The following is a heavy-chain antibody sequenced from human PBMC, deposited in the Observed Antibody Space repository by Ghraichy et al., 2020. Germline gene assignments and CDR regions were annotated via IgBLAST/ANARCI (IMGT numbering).Heavy chain of an antibody. CDR2: ISDNSGAT. J-gene: IGHJ4*01. CDR1: GFTFTSYS. D-gene: IGHD5-12*01. CDR3: AKSRVSGYKGKFYFED. V-gene: IGHV3-23*01. Sequence: GGSLRLSCAASGFTFTSYSLNWVRQVPGKGLEWVSTISDNSGATYYADSVRSRFTISRDNSRKILYLLMSNLGGEDTAVYYCAKSRVSGYKGKFYFEDWGHGTLVTGSS.